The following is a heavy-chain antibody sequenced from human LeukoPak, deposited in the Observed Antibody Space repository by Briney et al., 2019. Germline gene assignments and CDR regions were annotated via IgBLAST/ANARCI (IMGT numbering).Heavy chain of an antibody. CDR1: GFTFSTYA. V-gene: IGHV3-30*04. J-gene: IGHJ4*02. D-gene: IGHD1/OR15-1a*01. CDR3: ARALNNVWHIIDY. CDR2: TSYNGGIR. Sequence: GGSLRLSCAASGFTFSTYALHCVRQAPGEGLEWVAVTSYNGGIRYVADSVEGRFTISRDNSKNTLYLQMNNLRVEDTAVYYCARALNNVWHIIDYWGQGTLVTVNS.